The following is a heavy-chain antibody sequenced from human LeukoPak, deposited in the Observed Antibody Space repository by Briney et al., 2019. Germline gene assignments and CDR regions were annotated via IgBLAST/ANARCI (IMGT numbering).Heavy chain of an antibody. CDR2: ISSSGSTI. V-gene: IGHV3-48*03. CDR1: GFTFSSYE. CDR3: ARESRYGMDV. Sequence: GGSLRLSCAASGFTFSSYEMNWVRQAPGKGLEWVSYISSSGSTIYYADSVKGRFTIPRDNAKNSLYLQMNSLRAEDTAVYYCARESRYGMDVWGQGTTVTVSS. J-gene: IGHJ6*02.